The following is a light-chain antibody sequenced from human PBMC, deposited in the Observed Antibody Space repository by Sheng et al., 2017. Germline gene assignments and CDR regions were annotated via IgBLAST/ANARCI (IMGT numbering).Light chain of an antibody. CDR3: QQYGNSLIT. CDR1: EDVNNRY. J-gene: IGKJ5*01. CDR2: GAS. Sequence: EIVLTQSPDTLSLSPGDRTTLSCRASEDVNNRYLAWYQQKPGQAPRLLIYGASTRATGIPARFSGSGSGTDFALTISRLEPEDFAVYYCQQYGNSLITFAQGRRLEIK. V-gene: IGKV3-20*01.